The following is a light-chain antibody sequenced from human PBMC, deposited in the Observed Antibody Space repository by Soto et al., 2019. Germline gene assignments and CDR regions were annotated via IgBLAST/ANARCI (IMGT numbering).Light chain of an antibody. J-gene: IGLJ1*01. CDR3: SSYTSSSTYV. Sequence: QSALTQPASVSGSPGQSITISCTGTSTDIGRYNYVSWYQQHPGKAPKLMIYDVSNRPSGVSNRFSGSKSGNTASLTISGLQDEDEADYYCSSYTSSSTYVFGTGTKLTVL. V-gene: IGLV2-14*03. CDR2: DVS. CDR1: STDIGRYNY.